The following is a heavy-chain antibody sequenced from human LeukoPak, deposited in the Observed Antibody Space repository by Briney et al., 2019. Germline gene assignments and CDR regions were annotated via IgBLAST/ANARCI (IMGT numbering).Heavy chain of an antibody. J-gene: IGHJ4*02. V-gene: IGHV3-21*01. D-gene: IGHD3-22*01. CDR1: GFTFSSYS. CDR2: ISGSSSYA. Sequence: GGSLRLSCAASGFTFSSYSMNWVRQAPGKGLEWVSVISGSSSYAYYADSVKGRFIISRDNAKNSLYLQMNSLRAEDTAVYYCAREPPSYFYDSSGLDYWGQGTLVTASS. CDR3: AREPPSYFYDSSGLDY.